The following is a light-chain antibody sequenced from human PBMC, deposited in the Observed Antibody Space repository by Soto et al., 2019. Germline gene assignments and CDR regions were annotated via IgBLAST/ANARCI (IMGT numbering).Light chain of an antibody. Sequence: DIQMTQSPSTLSGSVVDRVTITCRASQSISSWLAWYQQKPGKAPKLLIYDASSLESGVPSRFSGSGSGTEFTLTISSLQPDDFATYYCQQYNSYSWTFGQGTKVDI. J-gene: IGKJ1*01. V-gene: IGKV1-5*01. CDR2: DAS. CDR1: QSISSW. CDR3: QQYNSYSWT.